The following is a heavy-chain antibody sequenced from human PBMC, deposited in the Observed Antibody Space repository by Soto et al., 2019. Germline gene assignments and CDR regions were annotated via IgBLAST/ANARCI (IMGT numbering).Heavy chain of an antibody. Sequence: EVQLVESGGGLVQPGGSLRLSCAASGFTFSSYWMHWVRQAPGKGLVWVSRINSDGSSTSYADSVKGRFTISRDNAKNTLYLQMNSLRAEDTAVYYCVRGVGTVGARFAFDIWGQGTMVTVSS. CDR1: GFTFSSYW. J-gene: IGHJ3*02. D-gene: IGHD1-26*01. CDR3: VRGVGTVGARFAFDI. CDR2: INSDGSST. V-gene: IGHV3-74*01.